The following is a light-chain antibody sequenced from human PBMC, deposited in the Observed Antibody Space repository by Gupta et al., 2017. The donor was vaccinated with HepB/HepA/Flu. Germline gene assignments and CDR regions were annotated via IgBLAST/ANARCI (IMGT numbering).Light chain of an antibody. Sequence: QSVLTQPPSASGTPVQRVTIPCSGSSSNIGSNYVYWYQQLPGTAPKLLIYRNNQRPSGVPDRFSGSKSGTSASLAISGLRSEDEADYYCAAWDDSLLHVVFGGGTKLTVL. CDR1: SSNIGSNY. J-gene: IGLJ2*01. CDR3: AAWDDSLLHVV. V-gene: IGLV1-47*01. CDR2: RNN.